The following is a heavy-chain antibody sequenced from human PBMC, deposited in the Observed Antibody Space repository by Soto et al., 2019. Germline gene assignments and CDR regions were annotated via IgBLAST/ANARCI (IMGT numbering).Heavy chain of an antibody. CDR1: GFTFSSYG. D-gene: IGHD1-26*01. J-gene: IGHJ6*02. CDR2: ISYDGSNK. V-gene: IGHV3-30*18. CDR3: AKDLLHRADG. Sequence: GGSLRLSCAASGFTFSSYGMHWVRQAPGKGLEWVAVISYDGSNKYYADSVKGRFTISRDNSKNTLYLQMNSLRAEDTAVYYCAKDLLHRADGWGQGNTVTVSS.